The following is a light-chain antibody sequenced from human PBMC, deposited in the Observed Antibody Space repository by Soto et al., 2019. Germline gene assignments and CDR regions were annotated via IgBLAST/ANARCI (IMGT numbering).Light chain of an antibody. CDR1: RSDVGGYNY. CDR2: EVS. V-gene: IGLV2-8*01. CDR3: SSYAGSNNVL. J-gene: IGLJ2*01. Sequence: QSALTQPPSASGSPGQSVTISCTGTRSDVGGYNYVSWYQQHPGKAPKLMIYEVSKRPSGVPDRFSGSKSGNTASLTVSGLQAEDEADYYCSSYAGSNNVLFGGGTKVTVL.